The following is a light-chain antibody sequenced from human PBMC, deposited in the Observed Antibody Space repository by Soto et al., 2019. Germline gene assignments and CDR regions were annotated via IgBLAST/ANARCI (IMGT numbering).Light chain of an antibody. CDR3: QYYNDYCWT. CDR2: KTS. Sequence: DIQLTQSPSTLSASVGDRVTITCRASQSISSWLAWYQQKPGKAPNLLIYKTSNLESGVPSRFSGSGFGTEFPLTISSLQPDDFATYYCQYYNDYCWTFGQGTKVEIK. J-gene: IGKJ1*01. CDR1: QSISSW. V-gene: IGKV1-5*03.